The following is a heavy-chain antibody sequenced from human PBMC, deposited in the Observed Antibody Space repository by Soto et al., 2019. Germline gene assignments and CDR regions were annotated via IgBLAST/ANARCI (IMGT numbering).Heavy chain of an antibody. D-gene: IGHD3-3*01. Sequence: GGSLRLSCAASGFTFGSHGMHWVRQAPGKGLEWVAVIWYDGSNKYHTDSVKGRFTISRDNSKNTLYLQMNSLSVEDTAVYYCARDRGDTIFGVVIIRNYGMDVWGQGTTVTVSS. CDR2: IWYDGSNK. V-gene: IGHV3-33*01. CDR3: ARDRGDTIFGVVIIRNYGMDV. J-gene: IGHJ6*02. CDR1: GFTFGSHG.